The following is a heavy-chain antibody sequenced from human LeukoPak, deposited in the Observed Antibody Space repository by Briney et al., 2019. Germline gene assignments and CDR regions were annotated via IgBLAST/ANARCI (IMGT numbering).Heavy chain of an antibody. D-gene: IGHD6-13*01. CDR2: ISSSSSYI. CDR1: GFTFSSYS. Sequence: PGGSLRLSCAASGFTFSSYSMNWVRQAPGKGLEWVSSISSSSSYIYYADSVKGRFTISRDNAKNSLYLQMNSLRAEDTAVYYSARDRKAAGTARKDYWGQGTLVTVSS. CDR3: ARDRKAAGTARKDY. J-gene: IGHJ4*02. V-gene: IGHV3-21*01.